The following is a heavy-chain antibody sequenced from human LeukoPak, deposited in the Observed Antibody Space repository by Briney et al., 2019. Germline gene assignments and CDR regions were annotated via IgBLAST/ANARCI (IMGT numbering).Heavy chain of an antibody. CDR3: ARGVVPGWDYYYYYMDV. D-gene: IGHD2-2*01. Sequence: SVKVSCKASGGTFSSYAISWVRQAPGQGLEWMGGIIPIFGTANYAQKFQGRVTITADESTSTAYMELSSLRSEDTAVYYCARGVVPGWDYYYYYMDVWGKGTTVTVSS. CDR2: IIPIFGTA. V-gene: IGHV1-69*13. J-gene: IGHJ6*03. CDR1: GGTFSSYA.